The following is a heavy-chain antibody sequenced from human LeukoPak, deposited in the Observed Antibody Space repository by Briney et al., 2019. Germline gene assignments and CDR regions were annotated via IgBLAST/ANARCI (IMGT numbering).Heavy chain of an antibody. CDR2: IYSGGST. D-gene: IGHD3-10*01. Sequence: GGSLRLSCAASGFTFSSYAMSWVRQAPGKGLEWVSVIYSGGSTYYADSVKGRFTISRDNSKNTLYLQMNSLRAEDTAVYYCAVRQGDYWGQGTLVTVSS. CDR3: AVRQGDY. CDR1: GFTFSSYA. J-gene: IGHJ4*02. V-gene: IGHV3-53*01.